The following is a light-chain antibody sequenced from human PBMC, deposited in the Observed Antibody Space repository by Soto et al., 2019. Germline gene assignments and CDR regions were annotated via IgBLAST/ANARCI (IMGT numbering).Light chain of an antibody. V-gene: IGKV3-20*01. CDR3: QQFVNSRT. J-gene: IGKJ1*01. CDR2: GAS. Sequence: ETGVTQSPGTLALSPGERASLACWASQGVKTSNLVWFQQKPGLAHRLLIFGASSRATGIPDRFTGSGSGPDFTLTLRSLEPEDFAVSYCQQFVNSRTLGQGTKVDIK. CDR1: QGVKTSN.